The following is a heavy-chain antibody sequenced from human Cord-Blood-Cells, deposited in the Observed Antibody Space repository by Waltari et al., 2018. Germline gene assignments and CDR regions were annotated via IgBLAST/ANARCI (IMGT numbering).Heavy chain of an antibody. CDR3: ATRLSGSYFTTDY. Sequence: QVQLVQSGAEVKKPGASVKVSCKVSGYTLTELSMHWLRQAPGNGLEWMGGFDTEDGETIYAQKFKGRVTMTEDTSTDTAYMELSSLRSEDTAVYYWATRLSGSYFTTDYWGQGTLVTVSS. CDR1: GYTLTELS. CDR2: FDTEDGET. D-gene: IGHD1-26*01. V-gene: IGHV1-24*01. J-gene: IGHJ4*02.